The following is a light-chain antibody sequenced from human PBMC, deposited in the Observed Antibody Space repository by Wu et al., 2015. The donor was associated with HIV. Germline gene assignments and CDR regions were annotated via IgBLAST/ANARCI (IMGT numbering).Light chain of an antibody. CDR3: QQYFNSSYT. Sequence: EIVLTQSPATLSLSPGERATLSCRASQSVSSYLAWYQQRPGQAPRLLIYDASYRATGIPDRFSGSGSGTDFTLTISRLEPEDFAVYYCQQYFNSSYTFGQGSKLEIK. J-gene: IGKJ2*01. CDR2: DAS. CDR1: QSVSSY. V-gene: IGKV3-11*01.